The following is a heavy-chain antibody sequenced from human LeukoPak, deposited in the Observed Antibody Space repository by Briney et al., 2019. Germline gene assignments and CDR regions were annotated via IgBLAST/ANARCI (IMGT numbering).Heavy chain of an antibody. D-gene: IGHD3-9*01. CDR2: ISSSSSYI. Sequence: GGSLRLSCAASGFTFSSYSMNWVRQAPGKGLEWVSSISSSSSYIYYADSVKGRFTISRDNAKNSLYLQMNSLRAEDTAVYYCARGGDDILTGPYFDYWGQGTLVTVSS. J-gene: IGHJ4*02. CDR3: ARGGDDILTGPYFDY. V-gene: IGHV3-21*01. CDR1: GFTFSSYS.